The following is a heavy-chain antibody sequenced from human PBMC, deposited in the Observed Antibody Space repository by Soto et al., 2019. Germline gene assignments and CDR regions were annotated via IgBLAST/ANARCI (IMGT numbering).Heavy chain of an antibody. CDR1: GFIVSSNY. CDR2: LYSGGAT. CDR3: LRGRYGSQIH. V-gene: IGHV3-53*04. J-gene: IGHJ4*02. Sequence: EVRLVESGGGLVQPGRSLRLSCAASGFIVSSNYMTWVRQAPGKGLEWVSLLYSGGATHYAASVKGRFTISSHSSQNTLFLQMNSLRTEDTATYYCLRGRYGSQIHWGQGTKVTVSS. D-gene: IGHD3-10*01.